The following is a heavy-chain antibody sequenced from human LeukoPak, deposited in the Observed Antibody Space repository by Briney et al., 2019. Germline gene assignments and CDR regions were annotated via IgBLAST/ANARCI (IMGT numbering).Heavy chain of an antibody. D-gene: IGHD3-10*01. CDR2: SRNEANAYTT. Sequence: GGSLRLSCAASGFTLSDHYIDWVRQAPGKGLEWVGRSRNEANAYTTDYAASVKGRFTISRDDSKNSLYLQMNSLKTEDTAVYYCARVNGVYWYFDLWGRGTLVTVSS. J-gene: IGHJ2*01. V-gene: IGHV3-72*01. CDR1: GFTLSDHY. CDR3: ARVNGVYWYFDL.